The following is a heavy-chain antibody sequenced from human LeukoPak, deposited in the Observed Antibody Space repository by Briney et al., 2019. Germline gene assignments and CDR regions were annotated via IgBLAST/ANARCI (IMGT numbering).Heavy chain of an antibody. CDR2: IYYSGST. Sequence: SQTLSLTCTVSGGSISSYYWSWIRQPPGKGLDWIGYIYYSGSTSYNPSLKSRITISIDTSKNQFSLKLSSVTAADTAVYYCARHVGGSHYQDYWGQGTLVTVSS. V-gene: IGHV4-59*08. CDR3: ARHVGGSHYQDY. D-gene: IGHD1-26*01. J-gene: IGHJ4*02. CDR1: GGSISSYY.